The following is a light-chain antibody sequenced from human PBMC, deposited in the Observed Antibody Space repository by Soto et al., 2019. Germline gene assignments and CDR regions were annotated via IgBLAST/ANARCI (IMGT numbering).Light chain of an antibody. CDR2: GDN. CDR1: SSNIGSNT. Sequence: QSVLTQPPSASGTPGQRVTISCSGSSSNIGSNTVNWYQQLPGTAPKLLIYGDNQRPSGVPGRFSGSKSGTSASLAISGLQSEDEADYYCAAWDDSLNGPVFGGGTKVTVL. CDR3: AAWDDSLNGPV. J-gene: IGLJ2*01. V-gene: IGLV1-44*01.